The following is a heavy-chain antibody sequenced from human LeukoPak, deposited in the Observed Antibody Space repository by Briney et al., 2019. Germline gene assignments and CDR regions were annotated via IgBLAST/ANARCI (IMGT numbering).Heavy chain of an antibody. D-gene: IGHD3-10*01. Sequence: ASVKVSCKASGYTFISYGISWVRQAPGQGLEWMGWISAHNGNTNYAQKLQGRVTMTTDTSTSTASMELRSLRSDDTAVYYCARAINYYGSGSYGGYFDYRGQGTLVTVSS. CDR1: GYTFISYG. J-gene: IGHJ4*02. V-gene: IGHV1-18*01. CDR3: ARAINYYGSGSYGGYFDY. CDR2: ISAHNGNT.